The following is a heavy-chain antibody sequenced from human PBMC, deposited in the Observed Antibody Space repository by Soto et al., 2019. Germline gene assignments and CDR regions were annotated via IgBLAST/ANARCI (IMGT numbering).Heavy chain of an antibody. CDR1: GFTFSSYA. Sequence: PGGSLRLSCVASGFTFSSYAMSWVRQAPGKGLEWVSTISGSGGGSTYYADSVKGRFTISRDNSKNTLYLQMNSLRAEDTAVYYCAKVTYYYDTSVYYYFDYWGQGTQVTV. J-gene: IGHJ4*02. D-gene: IGHD3-22*01. V-gene: IGHV3-23*01. CDR3: AKVTYYYDTSVYYYFDY. CDR2: ISGSGGGST.